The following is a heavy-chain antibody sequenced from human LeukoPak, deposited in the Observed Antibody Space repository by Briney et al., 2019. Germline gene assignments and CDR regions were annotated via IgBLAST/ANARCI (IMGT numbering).Heavy chain of an antibody. V-gene: IGHV3-15*01. CDR3: TYHYVWGSYRYPY. Sequence: GGSLRLSCAASGFTVSSNYLSWVRQAPGKGLEWVGRIKSKTDGGTTDYAAPVKGRFTISRDDSKNTLYLQMNSLKTEDTAVYYCTYHYVWGSYRYPYWGQGTLVTVSS. CDR1: GFTVSSNY. J-gene: IGHJ4*02. CDR2: IKSKTDGGTT. D-gene: IGHD3-16*02.